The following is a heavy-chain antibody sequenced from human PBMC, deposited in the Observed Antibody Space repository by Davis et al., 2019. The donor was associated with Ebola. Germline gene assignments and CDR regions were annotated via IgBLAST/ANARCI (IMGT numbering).Heavy chain of an antibody. CDR3: AKACIAARQLLRLFNYYGMDV. V-gene: IGHV3-23*01. CDR1: GFTFSSYA. D-gene: IGHD6-6*01. CDR2: ISGSGGST. Sequence: GGSLRLSCAASGFTFSSYAMSWVRQAPGKGLEWVSAISGSGGSTYYADSVKGRFTISRDNSKNTLYLQMNSLRAEGTAVYYCAKACIAARQLLRLFNYYGMDVWGQGTTVTVSS. J-gene: IGHJ6*02.